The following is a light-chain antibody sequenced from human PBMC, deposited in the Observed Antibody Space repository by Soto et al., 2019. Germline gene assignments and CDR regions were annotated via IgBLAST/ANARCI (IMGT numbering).Light chain of an antibody. Sequence: DIPLTQSPSLLSASVGDRVTITCRASQAISSYLAWYQQKPGKAPKLLIYAASTLQSGVPSTFSGSGSGTEFTLTISSLQPEDFATYYCQHLNGYPRTFGQGTEVEI. CDR2: AAS. V-gene: IGKV1-9*01. J-gene: IGKJ1*01. CDR1: QAISSY. CDR3: QHLNGYPRT.